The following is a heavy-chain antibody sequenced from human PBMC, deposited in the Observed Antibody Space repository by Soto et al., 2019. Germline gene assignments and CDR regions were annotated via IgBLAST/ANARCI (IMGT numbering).Heavy chain of an antibody. CDR2: IYYSGST. J-gene: IGHJ3*02. D-gene: IGHD4-17*01. CDR1: GGSISSGGYY. Sequence: QVQLQESGPGLVKPSQTLSLTCTVSGGSISSGGYYWSWIRQHPGKGLEWIGYIYYSGSTYYNPSRKSRVTISVDTSKNQFSLKLSSVTAADTAVYYCARDSGDYGDYAAFDIWGQGTMVTVSS. CDR3: ARDSGDYGDYAAFDI. V-gene: IGHV4-31*03.